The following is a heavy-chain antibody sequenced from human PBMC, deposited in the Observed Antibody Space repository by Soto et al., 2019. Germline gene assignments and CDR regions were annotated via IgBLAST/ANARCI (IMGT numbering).Heavy chain of an antibody. V-gene: IGHV4-31*03. CDR2: IYYSGTT. Sequence: QVQLQESGPGLVKPSQTLSLTCTVSGGSISTSGHFWSWIRQHPVKGLEWIGYIYYSGTTYDNPSLKSRLNISVDTSNNQFSLNLSSVTAADTAVYYCARFLLDGAVDIWGQGTMVTVSS. D-gene: IGHD1-1*01. CDR3: ARFLLDGAVDI. CDR1: GGSISTSGHF. J-gene: IGHJ3*02.